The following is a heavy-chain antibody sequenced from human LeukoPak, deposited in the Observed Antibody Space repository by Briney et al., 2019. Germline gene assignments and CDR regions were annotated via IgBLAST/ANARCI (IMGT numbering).Heavy chain of an antibody. CDR1: GFIFSNYA. CDR3: AKVQGQVIGYYFDY. Sequence: PGGSLRLSCAASGFIFSNYAMSWVRQAPGKGLEWISAISVSETTYYADSVKGRFTISRDNSENTLYLQMNSLRAEDTAVYYCAKVQGQVIGYYFDYWGRGTLVTVSS. V-gene: IGHV3-23*01. CDR2: ISVSETT. D-gene: IGHD3/OR15-3a*01. J-gene: IGHJ4*02.